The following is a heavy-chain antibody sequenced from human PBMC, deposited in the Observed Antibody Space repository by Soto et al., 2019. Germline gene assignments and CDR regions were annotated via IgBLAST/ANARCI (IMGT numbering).Heavy chain of an antibody. J-gene: IGHJ4*02. Sequence: QVQLVQSGAEEKMPGASVKVSCKASGYTFTSYAMHWVRQAPGQRLEWMGWINAGNGNTKYSQKFQGRVTITRDTSASTVYMELSSLRSEDTAVYYCARAVAVPADFDYWGQGTLVTVSS. V-gene: IGHV1-3*05. D-gene: IGHD6-19*01. CDR1: GYTFTSYA. CDR2: INAGNGNT. CDR3: ARAVAVPADFDY.